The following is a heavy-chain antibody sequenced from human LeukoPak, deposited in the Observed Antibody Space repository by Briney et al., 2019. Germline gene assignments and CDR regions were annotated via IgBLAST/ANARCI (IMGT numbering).Heavy chain of an antibody. V-gene: IGHV3-49*04. Sequence: GRSLRLSCTASGFTFGDYAMSWVRQAPGKGLEWVGFIRSKAYGGTTEYAASVKGRFTISRDDSKSIAYLQMNSLKTEDTAVYYCTRIKWDLLRARYYFDYWGQGTLVTVSS. CDR1: GFTFGDYA. D-gene: IGHD1-26*01. J-gene: IGHJ4*02. CDR3: TRIKWDLLRARYYFDY. CDR2: IRSKAYGGTT.